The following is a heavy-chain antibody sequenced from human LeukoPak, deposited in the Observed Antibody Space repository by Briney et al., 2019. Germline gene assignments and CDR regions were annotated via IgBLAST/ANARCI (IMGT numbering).Heavy chain of an antibody. V-gene: IGHV4-39*01. D-gene: IGHD2-2*01. CDR3: AEVNSRYCSSTSCSYYFDY. Sequence: PSQTLSLTCTVSGGSISSGSYYWGWIRQPPGKGLEWIVSIYYSGSTYYNPSLKSRVTISVDTSKNQFSLKLSSVTAADTAVYYCAEVNSRYCSSTSCSYYFDYWGQGTLVTVSS. CDR1: GGSISSGSYY. J-gene: IGHJ4*02. CDR2: IYYSGST.